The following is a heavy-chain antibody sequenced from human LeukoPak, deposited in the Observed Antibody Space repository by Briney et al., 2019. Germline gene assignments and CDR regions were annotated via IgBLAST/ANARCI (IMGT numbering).Heavy chain of an antibody. V-gene: IGHV4-61*01. CDR3: ARGSVRGEFDP. J-gene: IGHJ5*02. Sequence: SETLSLTCTVSGGSISSSSYYWSWVRQPPGKGLEWIGYIYYTGSTDYNPSLKSRVTMSVDTSKNQFSLKLSSVTAADTAVYSCARGSVRGEFDPWGQGTLVTVSS. CDR1: GGSISSSSYY. CDR2: IYYTGST. D-gene: IGHD3-10*01.